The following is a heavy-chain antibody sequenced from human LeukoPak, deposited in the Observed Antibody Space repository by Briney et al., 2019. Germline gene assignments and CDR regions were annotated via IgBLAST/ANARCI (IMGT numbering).Heavy chain of an antibody. CDR1: GGSISSYY. CDR2: IYSGGST. D-gene: IGHD4-23*01. V-gene: IGHV3-53*01. CDR3: ARVGGNRPWYFDL. Sequence: ETLSLTCTVSGGSISSYYWSWVRQAPGKGLEWVSVIYSGGSTYYAGSVKGRFTISRDNSKNTLYLQMNSLRAEDTAVYYCARVGGNRPWYFDLWGRGTLVTVSS. J-gene: IGHJ2*01.